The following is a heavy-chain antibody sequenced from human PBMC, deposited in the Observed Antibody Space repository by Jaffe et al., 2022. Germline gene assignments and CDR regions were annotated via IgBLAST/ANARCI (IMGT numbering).Heavy chain of an antibody. Sequence: EVQLVESGGGLVQPGRSLRLSCAASGFTFDDYAMHWVRQAPGKGLEWVSGISWNSGSIGYADSVKGRFTISRDNAKNSLYLQMNSLRAEDTALYYCAKGGYSGYDIFDYWGQGTLVTVSS. D-gene: IGHD5-12*01. CDR3: AKGGYSGYDIFDY. J-gene: IGHJ4*02. CDR2: ISWNSGSI. V-gene: IGHV3-9*01. CDR1: GFTFDDYA.